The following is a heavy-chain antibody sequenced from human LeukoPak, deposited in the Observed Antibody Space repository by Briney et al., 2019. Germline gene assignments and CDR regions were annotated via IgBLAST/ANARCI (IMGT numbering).Heavy chain of an antibody. CDR2: ISGSGGST. J-gene: IGHJ3*02. CDR1: GFTFSSYA. Sequence: PGGSLRLSCAASGFTFSSYAMSWVRQAPGKGLEWVSAISGSGGSTYYADSVKGRFTISRDNSKNTLYLQMNSLSAEDTAVYYCAKAKVQYYDLFDIWGQGTMVTVSS. D-gene: IGHD3-22*01. CDR3: AKAKVQYYDLFDI. V-gene: IGHV3-23*01.